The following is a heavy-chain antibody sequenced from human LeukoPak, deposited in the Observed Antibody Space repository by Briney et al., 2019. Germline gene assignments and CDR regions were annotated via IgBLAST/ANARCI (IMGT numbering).Heavy chain of an antibody. D-gene: IGHD2-2*01. Sequence: GGSLRLSCAAFGFTFSDYYMSWIRQAPGKGLEWVSYISSSGSTIYYADSVKGRFTISRDNAKNSLYLQMNSLRAEDTAVYYCATPTFCSSTSCRDYWGQGTLVTVSS. CDR1: GFTFSDYY. CDR2: ISSSGSTI. CDR3: ATPTFCSSTSCRDY. J-gene: IGHJ4*02. V-gene: IGHV3-11*01.